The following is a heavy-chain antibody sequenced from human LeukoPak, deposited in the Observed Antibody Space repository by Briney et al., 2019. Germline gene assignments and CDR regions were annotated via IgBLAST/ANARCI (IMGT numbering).Heavy chain of an antibody. J-gene: IGHJ5*02. CDR2: IYTIGST. V-gene: IGHV4-39*07. CDR3: AIIPTGALWFGA. D-gene: IGHD1-14*01. CDR1: GGSISSSSYY. Sequence: PSETLSLTCTVSGGSISSSSYYWGWIRQPPGKGLEWIGRIYTIGSTNYNPSLKSRVTISVDTSKNQFSLKLSSVTAADTAVYYCAIIPTGALWFGAWGQGALVTVSS.